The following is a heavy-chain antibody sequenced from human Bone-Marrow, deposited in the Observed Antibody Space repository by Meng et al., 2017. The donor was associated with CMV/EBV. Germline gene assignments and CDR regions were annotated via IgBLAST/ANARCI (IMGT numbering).Heavy chain of an antibody. Sequence: QVELQEAGPGRVKPAETLSLTSTVSGGSISSYYWSWIRQPAGKGLEWVAVISYDGSNKYYADSVKGRFTISRDNSKNTLYLQMNSLRAEDTAVYYCARDDYDFWSGYPTAFGYWGQGTLVTVSS. CDR2: ISYDGSNK. D-gene: IGHD3-3*01. V-gene: IGHV3-30-3*01. CDR1: GGSISSYY. J-gene: IGHJ4*02. CDR3: ARDDYDFWSGYPTAFGY.